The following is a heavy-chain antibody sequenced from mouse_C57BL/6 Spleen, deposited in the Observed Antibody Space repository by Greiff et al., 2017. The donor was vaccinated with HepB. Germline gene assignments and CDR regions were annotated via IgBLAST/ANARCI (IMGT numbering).Heavy chain of an antibody. V-gene: IGHV1-5*01. D-gene: IGHD2-4*01. CDR3: TGCYDYDGSYYAMDY. Sequence: EVQVVESGTVLARPGASVKMSCKTSGYTFTSYWMDWVKQRPGQGLEWIGDIYPGNIDTSYNQKFKGKAKLTADTSASTAYMELSSLTYEDSAVYYCTGCYDYDGSYYAMDYWGQGTSVTVSS. CDR2: IYPGNIDT. J-gene: IGHJ4*01. CDR1: GYTFTSYW.